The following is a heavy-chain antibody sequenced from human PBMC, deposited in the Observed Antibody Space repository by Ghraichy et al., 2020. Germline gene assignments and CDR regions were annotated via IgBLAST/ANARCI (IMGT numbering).Heavy chain of an antibody. J-gene: IGHJ4*02. CDR2: IYYSGGT. V-gene: IGHV4-61*08. CDR1: GGGVGGGGYY. D-gene: IGHD2-15*01. CDR3: ARESAGFGDCSGGSCYDFDY. Sequence: GGGVGGGGYYWGWVRQPPGKGLEGIGYIYYSGGTNYNPSLKSRVTISVDTSKNQFSLKLSSVTAADTAVYYCARESAGFGDCSGGSCYDFDYWGQGTLVTVSS.